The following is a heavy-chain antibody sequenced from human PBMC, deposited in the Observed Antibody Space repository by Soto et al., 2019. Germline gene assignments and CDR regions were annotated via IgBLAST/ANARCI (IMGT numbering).Heavy chain of an antibody. J-gene: IGHJ6*03. CDR3: ARDSSYYGSGSYPANYYYYYMDV. Sequence: SLSLTCTVSRGSISSGGYYWSWIRQHPGKGLEWIGYIYYSGSTYYNPSLKSRVTISVDTSKNQFSLKLSSVTAADTAVYYCARDSSYYGSGSYPANYYYYYMDVWGKGTTVTVS. CDR2: IYYSGST. D-gene: IGHD3-10*01. CDR1: RGSISSGGYY. V-gene: IGHV4-31*03.